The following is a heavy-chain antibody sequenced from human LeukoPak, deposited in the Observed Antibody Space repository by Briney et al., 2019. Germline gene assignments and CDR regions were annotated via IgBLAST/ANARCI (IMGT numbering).Heavy chain of an antibody. J-gene: IGHJ4*02. CDR3: ASPPLYYDSSGYYYY. Sequence: WVRQPPGKGLEWIGSIYYSGSTYYNPSLKSRVTISVDTSKNQFSLKLSSVTAADTAVYYCASPPLYYDSSGYYYYWGQGTLVTVSS. V-gene: IGHV4-39*01. D-gene: IGHD3-22*01. CDR2: IYYSGST.